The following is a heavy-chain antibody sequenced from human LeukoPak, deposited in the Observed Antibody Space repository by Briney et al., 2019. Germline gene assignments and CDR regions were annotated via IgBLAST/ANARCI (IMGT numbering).Heavy chain of an antibody. V-gene: IGHV3-15*01. CDR2: IKSKTDGGTT. Sequence: NPGGSLRLSCAASGFTFSNAWMSWVRQAPGKGLEWVGRIKSKTDGGTTDYAAPVKGRFTISRDDSKNTLYLQMNSLKTEDTAVYYCTTKSPPRDDDAFDIWGQGTMVTVSS. CDR1: GFTFSNAW. CDR3: TTKSPPRDDDAFDI. J-gene: IGHJ3*02.